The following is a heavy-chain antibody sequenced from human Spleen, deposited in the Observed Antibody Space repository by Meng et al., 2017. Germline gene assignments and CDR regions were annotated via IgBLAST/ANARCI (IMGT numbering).Heavy chain of an antibody. Sequence: QVSLPQWRAWLLKPSATLSLTCVVSGGTFSDYYWSWIRQPPGKGLEWIGEINHSGSTNYNPSLESRVTISVDTSKNQFSLKLSSVTAADTAVYYCAASQGADYWGQGTLVTVSS. J-gene: IGHJ4*02. CDR2: INHSGST. D-gene: IGHD2-2*01. V-gene: IGHV4-34*08. CDR1: GGTFSDYY. CDR3: AASQGADY.